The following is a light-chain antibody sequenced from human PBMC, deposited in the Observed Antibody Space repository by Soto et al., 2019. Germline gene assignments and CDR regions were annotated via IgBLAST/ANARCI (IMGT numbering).Light chain of an antibody. CDR1: SNDIGGYNS. Sequence: QSALTQPHSVSGSPGQSVTISCTGTSNDIGGYNSVSWYQRHPGKAPRLIIYDVTKRPSGVPDRFSGSKSGDTASLTISGLPSEDESEYCCCSYAGTHTYVIFGAGTQLTVL. CDR2: DVT. V-gene: IGLV2-11*01. CDR3: CSYAGTHTYVI. J-gene: IGLJ2*01.